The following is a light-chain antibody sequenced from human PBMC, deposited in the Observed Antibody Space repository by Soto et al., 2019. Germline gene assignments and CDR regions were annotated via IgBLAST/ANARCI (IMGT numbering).Light chain of an antibody. CDR3: QVWDISSDQYL. J-gene: IGLJ1*01. Sequence: SYELPQPPSVSVAPGQTARITCGGNNIGSKCVHWYQQRPGQAPVLVLYDDSNRPSGIPERFSGSNSGSTATLTISSVEAGDEGDYFCQVWDISSDQYLFGTGTKVTVL. CDR2: DDS. V-gene: IGLV3-21*02. CDR1: NIGSKC.